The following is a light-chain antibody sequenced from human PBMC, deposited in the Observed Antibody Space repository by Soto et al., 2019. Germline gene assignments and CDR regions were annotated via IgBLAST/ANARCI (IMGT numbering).Light chain of an antibody. CDR3: SSYAGGKNFYV. J-gene: IGLJ1*01. CDR2: EVY. CDR1: FNDVGGYNY. V-gene: IGLV2-8*01. Sequence: QSALTQPPSASGSPGQSVTISCTGTFNDVGGYNYVSWYQQHPGKAPKVIIYEVYKRPSGVPERFSGSKSGKTASLTVSGLQADDEADYYCSSYAGGKNFYVFGTGTKLTVL.